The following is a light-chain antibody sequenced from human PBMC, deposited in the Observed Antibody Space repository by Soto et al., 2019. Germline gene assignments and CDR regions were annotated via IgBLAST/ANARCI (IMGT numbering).Light chain of an antibody. J-gene: IGKJ2*02. CDR2: DAA. CDR1: QDIKNY. CDR3: QQFDSVPCT. V-gene: IGKV1-33*01. Sequence: IEMTQSPSALSASAGDRVTITCQASQDIKNYVIWYQQKPGRAPKLLIYDAASLGTGVSSRFSGSGSGTHFTLTISSLQPEDGATYYCQQFDSVPCTFGQGTKLEIK.